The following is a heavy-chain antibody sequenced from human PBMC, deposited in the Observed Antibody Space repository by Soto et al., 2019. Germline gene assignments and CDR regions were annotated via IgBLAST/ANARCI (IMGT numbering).Heavy chain of an antibody. Sequence: QVQLQESGPGLVKPSGTLSLTCAVSGVSISSTNWWNWVRQAPGKGLEWIGETFHGGRTNYNPSLKSRDTKSADKSKKQIALRLGSVTAADTAVYYCARVLQGCCGTSGYLDIWGQGTMVTASA. CDR3: ARVLQGCCGTSGYLDI. V-gene: IGHV4-4*02. CDR1: GVSISSTNW. J-gene: IGHJ3*02. D-gene: IGHD2-2*01. CDR2: TFHGGRT.